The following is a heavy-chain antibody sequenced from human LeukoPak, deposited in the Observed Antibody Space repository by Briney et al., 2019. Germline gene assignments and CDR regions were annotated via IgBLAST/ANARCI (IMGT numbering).Heavy chain of an antibody. CDR3: AKLVTVTTDFRYFDL. CDR1: GFTFSRLA. D-gene: IGHD4-17*01. CDR2: ISGRGGST. Sequence: PGGSLKLPWAASGFTFSRLAMSWVPQAPGKGLEWVSAISGRGGSTYYADSVKGRFTISRDNSKNTLYLQMNSLRAEDTAVYYCAKLVTVTTDFRYFDLWGRGTLVTVSS. J-gene: IGHJ2*01. V-gene: IGHV3-23*01.